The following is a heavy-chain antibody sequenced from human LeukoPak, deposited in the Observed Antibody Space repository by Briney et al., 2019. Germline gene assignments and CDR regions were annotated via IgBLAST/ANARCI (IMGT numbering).Heavy chain of an antibody. V-gene: IGHV3-7*04. Sequence: RGSLTLSCAASGFTFTSYWMSWVRQPPGKGLEWVGNIKGDGSDNHYVDSVRGRFTISRDSAKNSLYLQMNSRRAEDTAVYCCARDLGYYRADYWGQGTLVTVSS. D-gene: IGHD1-26*01. CDR2: IKGDGSDN. J-gene: IGHJ4*02. CDR1: GFTFTSYW. CDR3: ARDLGYYRADY.